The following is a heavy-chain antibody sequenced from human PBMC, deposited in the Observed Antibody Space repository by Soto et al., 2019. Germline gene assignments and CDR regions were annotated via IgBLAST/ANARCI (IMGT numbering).Heavy chain of an antibody. D-gene: IGHD6-13*01. J-gene: IGHJ4*02. Sequence: QVQLQESGPGLVMPSETLSLTCTVSGDSISGSPYFWGWIRQPPGKRLEWIGSIFYDGYTVYTPSLKSRVTISVDTSTNLLALNLTSGAAADTAIYFCGSLQAAVPHYWGQGILVTVSS. CDR2: IFYDGYT. V-gene: IGHV4-39*01. CDR3: GSLQAAVPHY. CDR1: GDSISGSPYF.